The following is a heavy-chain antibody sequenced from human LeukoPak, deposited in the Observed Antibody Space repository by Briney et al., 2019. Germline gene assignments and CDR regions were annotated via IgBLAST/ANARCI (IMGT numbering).Heavy chain of an antibody. CDR3: ARWRSTNWFDP. V-gene: IGHV4-61*01. D-gene: IGHD2-2*01. Sequence: PSETLSLTCTVSGGSISSSSYYWSWIRQPPGKGLEWIGYIYYSGSTNYNPSLKSRVTISVDTSKNQFSLKLSSVTAADTAVYYCARWRSTNWFDPWGQGTLVTVSS. CDR1: GGSISSSSYY. J-gene: IGHJ5*02. CDR2: IYYSGST.